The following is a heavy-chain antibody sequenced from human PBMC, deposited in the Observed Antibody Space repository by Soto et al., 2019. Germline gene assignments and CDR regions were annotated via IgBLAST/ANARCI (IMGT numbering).Heavy chain of an antibody. J-gene: IGHJ4*02. CDR3: ASHGRWLQMGSFDY. CDR2: IKQDGSEK. V-gene: IGHV3-7*01. Sequence: LRLSCAASGFTFSSYWMSWVRQAPGKGLEWVANIKQDGSEKYYVDSVKGRFTISRDNAKNSLYLQMNSLRAEGTAVYYCASHGRWLQMGSFDYWGQGTLVTVSS. CDR1: GFTFSSYW. D-gene: IGHD5-12*01.